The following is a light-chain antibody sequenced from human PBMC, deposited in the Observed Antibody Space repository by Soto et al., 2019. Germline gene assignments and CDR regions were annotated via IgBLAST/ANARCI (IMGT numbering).Light chain of an antibody. CDR3: SSYTSSSTLVV. CDR1: SSDVGGYNY. V-gene: IGLV2-14*01. CDR2: EVN. J-gene: IGLJ2*01. Sequence: QSALTQPASVSGSPGQSITISCTGTSSDVGGYNYVSWYQQHPGKAPKLMIYEVNNRPSGVSNRFSGSKSGNTASLTISGLQAEDEAYYYCSSYTSSSTLVVFGGGTKLTVL.